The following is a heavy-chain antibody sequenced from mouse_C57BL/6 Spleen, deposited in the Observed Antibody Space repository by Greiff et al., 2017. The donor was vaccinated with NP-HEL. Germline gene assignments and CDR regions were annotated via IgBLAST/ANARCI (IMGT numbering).Heavy chain of an antibody. CDR3: ARDLSDRNYFDY. D-gene: IGHD3-2*01. J-gene: IGHJ2*01. CDR2: ISDGGSYT. CDR1: GFTFSSYA. Sequence: DVKLVESGGGLVKPGGSLKLSCAASGFTFSSYAMSWVRQTPEKRLEWVATISDGGSYTYYPDNVKGRFTISRDNAKNNLYLQMSHLKSEDTAMYYCARDLSDRNYFDYWGQGTTLTVSS. V-gene: IGHV5-4*01.